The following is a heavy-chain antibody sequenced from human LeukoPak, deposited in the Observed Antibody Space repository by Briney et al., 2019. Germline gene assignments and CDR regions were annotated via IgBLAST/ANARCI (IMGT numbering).Heavy chain of an antibody. CDR2: IKSKTDGGTT. CDR3: ATFTIFGVVITKYYFDY. V-gene: IGHV3-15*01. J-gene: IGHJ4*02. D-gene: IGHD3-3*01. Sequence: GGSLRLSCAASGFTFSNAWMSWVRQAPGKGLEWVGRIKSKTDGGTTDYAAPVKGRFTISRDDSKNTLYLQMNSLKTEDTALYYCATFTIFGVVITKYYFDYWGQGTLVTVSS. CDR1: GFTFSNAW.